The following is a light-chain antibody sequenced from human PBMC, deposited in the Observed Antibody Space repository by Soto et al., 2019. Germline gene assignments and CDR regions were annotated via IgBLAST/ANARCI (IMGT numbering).Light chain of an antibody. J-gene: IGKJ2*01. Sequence: EIVMTQSPATLSVSPGERATLSCRASQSVSSNLAWYQQKPGQAPRLLIYGASTRATGIPARFSGSGSGTEFTLTISSLQSEDFAVYYCQHYNTGPPYTFGQGTKLEIK. CDR2: GAS. CDR1: QSVSSN. CDR3: QHYNTGPPYT. V-gene: IGKV3-15*01.